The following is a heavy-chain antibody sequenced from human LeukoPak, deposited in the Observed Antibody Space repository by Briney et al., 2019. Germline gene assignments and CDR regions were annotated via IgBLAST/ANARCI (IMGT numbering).Heavy chain of an antibody. CDR3: ARQRGYRMTKDGFDV. D-gene: IGHD2-2*03. Sequence: GESLKISCKGSGYSFPTYWIGWVRQMPGKGLEWMGIIYPGDSDTRYSPSLQGQVTISADKSTNTAYLQWSSLKASDTGMYYCARQRGYRMTKDGFDVWGQGTMVTVSS. J-gene: IGHJ3*01. CDR1: GYSFPTYW. CDR2: IYPGDSDT. V-gene: IGHV5-51*01.